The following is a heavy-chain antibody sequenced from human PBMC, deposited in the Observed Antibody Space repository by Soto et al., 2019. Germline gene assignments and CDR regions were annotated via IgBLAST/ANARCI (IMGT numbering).Heavy chain of an antibody. V-gene: IGHV1-18*01. D-gene: IGHD3-16*01. J-gene: IGHJ6*02. CDR3: ARQVAFDYGWGTHRRGGMDV. Sequence: QVQLVQSGAEVKKPGASVTVSCKASGYTFTSYGISCVRQAPGQGLERMGWISAYNGNTNYAQKLQGRVTMTTDTTTSRAYMELRSLGSDDTDMYYCARQVAFDYGWGTHRRGGMDVWGQGTTVTVSS. CDR2: ISAYNGNT. CDR1: GYTFTSYG.